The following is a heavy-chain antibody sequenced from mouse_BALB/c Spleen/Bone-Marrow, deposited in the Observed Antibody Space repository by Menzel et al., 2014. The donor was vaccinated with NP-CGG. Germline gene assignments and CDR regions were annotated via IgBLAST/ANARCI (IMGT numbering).Heavy chain of an antibody. CDR2: ISSGGSYT. Sequence: EVMLVESGGDLVKPGGSLKLSCAASGFTFSSYGMSWVRQTPDKRLEWVATISSGGSYTYYPDSVKGRFTISRNNANNTLYLQMSTLNSKNTAIYYCARQTYYYYYKYFDYWRQRTTLTVSS. CDR1: GFTFSSYG. CDR3: ARQTYYYYYKYFDY. D-gene: IGHD2-12*01. J-gene: IGHJ2*01. V-gene: IGHV5-6*01.